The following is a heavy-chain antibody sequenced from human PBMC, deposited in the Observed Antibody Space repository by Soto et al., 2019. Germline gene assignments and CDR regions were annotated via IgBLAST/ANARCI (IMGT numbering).Heavy chain of an antibody. V-gene: IGHV3-48*02. CDR3: ASSCAWSDSSFSSVC. CDR2: ISSSSSTI. J-gene: IGHJ4*02. Sequence: PGGSLRLSCAASGFTFSSYSMNWVRQAPGKGLEWVSYISSSSSTIYYADSVKGRFTISRDNAKNSLYLQMNSLRDEDTAVYYCASSCAWSDSSFSSVCWGQGTLVTVSS. D-gene: IGHD3-22*01. CDR1: GFTFSSYS.